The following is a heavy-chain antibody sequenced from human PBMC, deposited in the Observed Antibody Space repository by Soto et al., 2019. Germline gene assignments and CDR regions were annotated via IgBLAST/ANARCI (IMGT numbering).Heavy chain of an antibody. CDR2: ISAYNGNT. J-gene: IGHJ5*02. V-gene: IGHV1-18*01. Sequence: QVQLVQSGAEVKKPGASVKVSCKASGYTFTSYGISWVRQAPGQGLEWMGWISAYNGNTNYAQKLQGRVTMTTDTSTSTAYKERRSLRSDEPAVYYCARGGYYGSGSSGWFDPWGQGTLVTVSS. CDR3: ARGGYYGSGSSGWFDP. CDR1: GYTFTSYG. D-gene: IGHD3-10*01.